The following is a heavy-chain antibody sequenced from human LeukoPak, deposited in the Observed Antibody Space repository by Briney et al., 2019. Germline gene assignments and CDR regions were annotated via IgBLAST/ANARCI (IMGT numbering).Heavy chain of an antibody. Sequence: SETLSLTCTVYGGSFSGYYWSWIRQPPGKGLEWLGEINHSGSTNYNPSLKSRVTISLDTSKNHFSLKLSSVTAADTAVYYCARVTFGPVDYWGQGTLVTVSS. CDR2: INHSGST. J-gene: IGHJ4*02. CDR1: GGSFSGYY. CDR3: ARVTFGPVDY. V-gene: IGHV4-34*01. D-gene: IGHD2/OR15-2a*01.